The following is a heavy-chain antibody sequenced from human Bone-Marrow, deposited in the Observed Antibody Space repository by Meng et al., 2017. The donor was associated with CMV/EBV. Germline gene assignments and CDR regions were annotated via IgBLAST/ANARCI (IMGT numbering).Heavy chain of an antibody. Sequence: ASVKVSCKASGYTFTGYYMHWVRQAPGQGLEWMGWINPNSGGTNYAQKFQGRVTMTRDTSISTAYMELRRLRSDDTAVYYCERGGQYAGAFDIWVQGTMVTVSS. CDR1: GYTFTGYY. CDR3: ERGGQYAGAFDI. D-gene: IGHD2-2*01. CDR2: INPNSGGT. V-gene: IGHV1-2*02. J-gene: IGHJ3*02.